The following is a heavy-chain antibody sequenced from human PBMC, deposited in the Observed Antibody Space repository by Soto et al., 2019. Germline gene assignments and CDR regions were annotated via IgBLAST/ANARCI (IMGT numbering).Heavy chain of an antibody. CDR1: GFIFSDYV. D-gene: IGHD2-8*02. V-gene: IGHV3-30*04. J-gene: IGHJ3*01. Sequence: QVQLVQSGGGVVQPGTSLRLSCAASGFIFSDYVMYWFRQTPGKGLEWMAVISYDGTNKHYANSVKGRFFISRDNSNNTLYLQMSSLRPEASAIYYCARDNTGPYQGDCDVWGRCTLVAVSS. CDR2: ISYDGTNK. CDR3: ARDNTGPYQGDCDV.